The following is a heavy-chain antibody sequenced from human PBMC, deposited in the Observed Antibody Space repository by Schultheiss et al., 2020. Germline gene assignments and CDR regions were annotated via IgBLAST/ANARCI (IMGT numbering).Heavy chain of an antibody. V-gene: IGHV3-30-3*01. CDR3: ARVDELGSYYYGSGSYRPPPVYYYGMDV. CDR1: GFTFSSYA. CDR2: ISYDGSNK. Sequence: GGSLRLSCAASGFTFSSYAMSWVRQAPGKGLEWVAVISYDGSNKYYADSVKGRFTISRDNSKNTLYLQMNSLRADYTAVYYCARVDELGSYYYGSGSYRPPPVYYYGMDVWGKGTTVTVSS. D-gene: IGHD3-10*01. J-gene: IGHJ6*04.